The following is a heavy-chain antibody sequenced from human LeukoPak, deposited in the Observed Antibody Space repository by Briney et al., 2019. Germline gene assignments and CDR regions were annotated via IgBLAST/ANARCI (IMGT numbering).Heavy chain of an antibody. CDR3: ARGWGSGWYGDYFDY. J-gene: IGHJ4*02. Sequence: SETLSLTCTVSGGSISSYYWSWIRQPAGKGLEWIGRIYTSGSTNYNPSLKSRVTMSVDTSKNQFSLKLSSVTAADTAVYYCARGWGSGWYGDYFDYWGQGTLVTVSS. CDR1: GGSISSYY. D-gene: IGHD6-19*01. CDR2: IYTSGST. V-gene: IGHV4-4*07.